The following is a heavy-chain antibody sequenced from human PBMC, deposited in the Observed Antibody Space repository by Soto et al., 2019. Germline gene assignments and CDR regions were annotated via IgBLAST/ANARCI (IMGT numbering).Heavy chain of an antibody. V-gene: IGHV3-33*01. CDR3: ARPVRLPDLRPNTYVYGLDV. CDR1: GFSFNIYG. D-gene: IGHD6-6*01. J-gene: IGHJ6*02. Sequence: QVQLVESGGGVVQPGRSLRLSCAASGFSFNIYGMHWVRQAPGKGLEWVALIGFDGSYKYYADSVKGRFTISKENSKKTVYLQMDSLRAEDTAVYYCARPVRLPDLRPNTYVYGLDVWGQGTTVTVSS. CDR2: IGFDGSYK.